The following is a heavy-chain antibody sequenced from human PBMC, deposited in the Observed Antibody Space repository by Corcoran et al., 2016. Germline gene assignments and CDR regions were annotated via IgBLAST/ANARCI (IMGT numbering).Heavy chain of an antibody. CDR1: GDTFTSYY. V-gene: IGHV1-46*01. Sequence: QVQLVQSGAEVKKPGASVKVSCKASGDTFTSYYMHWVRQAPGQGLEWMGIVNPSDGSTSYAQKFQGRGTMTWDTSTSTLDMELSSLGSEDTAVYYCARDGSGSSSWYSGRYWGQGTLVTVSS. CDR3: ARDGSGSSSWYSGRY. CDR2: VNPSDGST. D-gene: IGHD6-13*01. J-gene: IGHJ4*02.